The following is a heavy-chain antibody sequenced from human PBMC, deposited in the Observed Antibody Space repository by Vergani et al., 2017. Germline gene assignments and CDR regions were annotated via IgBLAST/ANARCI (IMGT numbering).Heavy chain of an antibody. V-gene: IGHV3-9*01. J-gene: IGHJ4*02. CDR2: ISWNSGSI. Sequence: EVQLVESGGGLVQPGRSLRLSCAASGFTFDDYAMHWVRQAPGKGLEWVSGISWNSGSIGYADSVKGRFTISRDNSKNTLYLQMNSLRAEDTAVYYCARVRWGFDYWGQGTLVTVSS. D-gene: IGHD3-16*01. CDR3: ARVRWGFDY. CDR1: GFTFDDYA.